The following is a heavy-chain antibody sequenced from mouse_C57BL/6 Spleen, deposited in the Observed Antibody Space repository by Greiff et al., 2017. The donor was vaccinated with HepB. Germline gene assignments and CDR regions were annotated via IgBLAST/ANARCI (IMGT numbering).Heavy chain of an antibody. CDR1: GFTFSDYY. J-gene: IGHJ2*01. V-gene: IGHV5-16*01. Sequence: EVKLMESEGGLVQPGSSMKLSCTASGFTFSDYYMAWVRQVPEKGLEWVANINYDGSSTYYLDSLKSRFIISRDNAKNILYLQMSSLKSEDTATYYCAREGDPYYFDYWGQGTTLTVSS. CDR2: INYDGSST. CDR3: AREGDPYYFDY.